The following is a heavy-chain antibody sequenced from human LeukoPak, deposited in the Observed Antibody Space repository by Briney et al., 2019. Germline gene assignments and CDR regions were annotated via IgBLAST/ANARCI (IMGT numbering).Heavy chain of an antibody. D-gene: IGHD6-6*01. Sequence: PSETLSLTCAVSGGSISSSNWWSWVRQPPGKGLEWIGEIYHSGSTNYNPSLKSRVTISVDTSKNQFSLKLSSVTAADTAVYYCARVMEGIAARPWFDPWGQGTLVTVSS. CDR2: IYHSGST. V-gene: IGHV4-4*02. J-gene: IGHJ5*02. CDR1: GGSISSSNW. CDR3: ARVMEGIAARPWFDP.